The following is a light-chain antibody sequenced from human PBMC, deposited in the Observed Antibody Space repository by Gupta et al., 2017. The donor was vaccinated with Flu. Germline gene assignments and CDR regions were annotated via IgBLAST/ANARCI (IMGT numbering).Light chain of an antibody. Sequence: EIVLTQSPGTLSLSPGERATLSCRASQSVTSSDLAWYQQKPGQAPRLLIYGASSRATGVPDRFSCSGSGTDFTLNISRLQPEDFAVYYCELYISSPPSFSFGQGTKLEIK. V-gene: IGKV3-20*01. CDR1: QSVTSSD. CDR3: ELYISSPPSFS. CDR2: GAS. J-gene: IGKJ2*03.